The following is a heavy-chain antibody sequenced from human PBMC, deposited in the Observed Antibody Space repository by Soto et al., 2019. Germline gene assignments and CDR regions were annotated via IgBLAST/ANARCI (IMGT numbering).Heavy chain of an antibody. Sequence: SVKVSCKASGGTFSSYAISWVRQAPGQGLEWMGGIIPIFGTANYAQKFQGRVTITADESTSTAYMELSSLRSEDTAVYYCARARTSHDTPYYYYYGMDVWGQGTTVTVSS. V-gene: IGHV1-69*01. CDR3: ARARTSHDTPYYYYYGMDV. CDR2: IIPIFGTA. J-gene: IGHJ6*02. CDR1: GGTFSSYA. D-gene: IGHD3-9*01.